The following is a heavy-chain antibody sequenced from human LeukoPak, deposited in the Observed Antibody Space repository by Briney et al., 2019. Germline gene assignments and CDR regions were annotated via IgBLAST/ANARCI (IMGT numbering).Heavy chain of an antibody. V-gene: IGHV4-39*01. CDR1: GGSIYTSTY. CDR3: ARLPQGYCSGGSCDY. D-gene: IGHD2-15*01. Sequence: PSETLSLTCTVSGGSIYTSTYWGWIRQPPGKGLEWIGSMFYSRSTFYNPSLKSRVTISVDTSKNQFSLNLSSVTAADTAVYYCARLPQGYCSGGSCDYWGQGTLVTVSS. J-gene: IGHJ4*02. CDR2: MFYSRST.